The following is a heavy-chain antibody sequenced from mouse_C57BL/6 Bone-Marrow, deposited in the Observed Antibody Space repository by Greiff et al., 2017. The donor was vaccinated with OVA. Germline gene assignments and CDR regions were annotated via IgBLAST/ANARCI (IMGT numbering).Heavy chain of an antibody. J-gene: IGHJ2*01. CDR3: ATKYYGRDFDD. V-gene: IGHV1-81*01. Sequence: LQESGAELARPGASVKLSCKASGYTFTSYGISWVKQRTGQGLEWIGEIYPRSGNTYYNEKFKGKATLTADKSSSTAYMELRSLTSEDSAVYFCATKYYGRDFDDWGQGTTLTVSS. CDR2: IYPRSGNT. CDR1: GYTFTSYG. D-gene: IGHD1-1*01.